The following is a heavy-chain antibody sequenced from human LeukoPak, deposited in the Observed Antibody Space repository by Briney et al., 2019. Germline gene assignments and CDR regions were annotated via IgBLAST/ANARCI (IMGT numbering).Heavy chain of an antibody. CDR1: GFTFGDYA. CDR3: TRGGRMVRGVKLDY. V-gene: IGHV3-49*03. J-gene: IGHJ4*02. D-gene: IGHD3-10*01. Sequence: PGGSLRLSCTASGFTFGDYAMSWFRQSPGKGLEWVGFIRSKAYGGTTEYAASVKGRFTISRDDPKSIAYLQMNSLKTEDTAVYYCTRGGRMVRGVKLDYWGQGTLVTVSS. CDR2: IRSKAYGGTT.